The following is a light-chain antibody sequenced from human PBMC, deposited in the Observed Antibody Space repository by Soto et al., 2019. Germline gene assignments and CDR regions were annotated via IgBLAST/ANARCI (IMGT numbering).Light chain of an antibody. Sequence: EIVMTQSPATLSVPPGERATLSCRASQSVSSNLAWYQQKPGQAPRLLIYGASTRATGIPARFSGSGSGTEFTLTISSLQSEDFAVYFCQQYSNWPPMYTFGQGTKLEIK. CDR1: QSVSSN. J-gene: IGKJ2*01. V-gene: IGKV3-15*01. CDR3: QQYSNWPPMYT. CDR2: GAS.